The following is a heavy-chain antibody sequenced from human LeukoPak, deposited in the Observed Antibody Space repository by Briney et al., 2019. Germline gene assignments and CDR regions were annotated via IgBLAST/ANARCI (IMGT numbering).Heavy chain of an antibody. J-gene: IGHJ4*02. Sequence: PGGSLRLSCAASGFTFDKYGMSWVRQTPEKGLEWVSGINWNAGSVAYADSVKGRFTISRDNSKNTLYLQMNSLRAEDTAVYYCAKSWSYGSVMDVDYWGQGTLVTVSS. V-gene: IGHV3-20*04. CDR2: INWNAGSV. D-gene: IGHD3-10*01. CDR1: GFTFDKYG. CDR3: AKSWSYGSVMDVDY.